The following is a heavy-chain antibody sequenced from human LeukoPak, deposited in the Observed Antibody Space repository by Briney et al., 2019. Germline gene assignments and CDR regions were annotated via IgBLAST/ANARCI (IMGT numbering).Heavy chain of an antibody. J-gene: IGHJ3*02. V-gene: IGHV4-59*01. CDR3: ARDQYYYDSSGYYMGVAFDI. Sequence: SETLSLTCTVSGGSISTYYWSWIRQPPGKGLEWIGYIYYSGSTNYNPSLKSRVTISVDTSKNQFSLKLSSVTAADTAVYYCARDQYYYDSSGYYMGVAFDIWGQGTMVTVSS. CDR2: IYYSGST. CDR1: GGSISTYY. D-gene: IGHD3-22*01.